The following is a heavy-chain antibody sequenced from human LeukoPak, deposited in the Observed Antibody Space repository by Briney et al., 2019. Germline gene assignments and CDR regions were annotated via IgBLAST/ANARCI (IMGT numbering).Heavy chain of an antibody. J-gene: IGHJ6*03. CDR3: ARGGSYYDFWSGYYDYYYYMDV. CDR1: GGSISSYY. CDR2: ICFCGSG. D-gene: IGHD3-3*01. Sequence: SETLSLTCTVSGGSISSYYWSWIRQPPGKGLEWIGYICFCGSGNYNPSLKSRVTISVDTSKNQFSLRLTSVTAADTAVYYCARGGSYYDFWSGYYDYYYYMDVWGKGTTVTDSS. V-gene: IGHV4-59*01.